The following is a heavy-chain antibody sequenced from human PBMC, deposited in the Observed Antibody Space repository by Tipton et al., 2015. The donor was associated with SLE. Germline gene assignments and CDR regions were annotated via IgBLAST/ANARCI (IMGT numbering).Heavy chain of an antibody. CDR1: GGSISSYY. CDR3: ARGPPGDWDD. D-gene: IGHD3/OR15-3a*01. CDR2: IYYSGST. Sequence: TLSLTCTVSGGSISSYYWSWIRQPPGKGLEWIGYIYYSGSTNYNPPLKSRVTISVDTSKNQFSLKLNSVTAADTAVYYCARGPPGDWDDWGQGTLVTVSS. J-gene: IGHJ4*02. V-gene: IGHV4-59*01.